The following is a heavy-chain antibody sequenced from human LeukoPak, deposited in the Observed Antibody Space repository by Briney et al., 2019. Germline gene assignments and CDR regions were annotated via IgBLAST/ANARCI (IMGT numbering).Heavy chain of an antibody. CDR2: ISSGSSTI. CDR3: AKGRGSSTYTFDY. D-gene: IGHD3-16*01. V-gene: IGHV3-48*01. J-gene: IGHJ4*02. Sequence: GGSLRLSCAASGFTFSSYSMTWVRQAPGKGLEWVSFISSGSSTIYYADSVKGRFTISRDNSKNTVDLQMNSLRVEDTAVYYCAKGRGSSTYTFDYWGQGTLVTGSS. CDR1: GFTFSSYS.